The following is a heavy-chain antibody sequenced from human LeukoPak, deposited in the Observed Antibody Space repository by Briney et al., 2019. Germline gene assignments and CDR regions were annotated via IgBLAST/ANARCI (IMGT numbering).Heavy chain of an antibody. Sequence: SETLSLTCAVYGGSFSGYYWSWIRQPPGKGLEWIGEINHSGSTNYNPSLKSRVTISVDTSKNQFSLKLSSVTAADTAVYYCARGRKWDTAMVSHYYGMDVWGKETTVTVSS. D-gene: IGHD5-18*01. CDR3: ARGRKWDTAMVSHYYGMDV. J-gene: IGHJ6*04. CDR1: GGSFSGYY. V-gene: IGHV4-34*01. CDR2: INHSGST.